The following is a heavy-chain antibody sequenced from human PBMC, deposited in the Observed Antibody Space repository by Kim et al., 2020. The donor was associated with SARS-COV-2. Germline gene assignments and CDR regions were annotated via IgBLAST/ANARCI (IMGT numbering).Heavy chain of an antibody. CDR1: GFTFSSYG. J-gene: IGHJ4*02. CDR2: IWYDGSYK. D-gene: IGHD5-12*01. Sequence: GGSLRLSCAASGFTFSSYGMHWVRQAPGKGLEWVAVIWYDGSYKYYGDSVKGRFTIYRDSSKNTLYLQMNSLRAEDTAVYYCAKGRDGYPIDYWGQGTLVTISS. V-gene: IGHV3-33*06. CDR3: AKGRDGYPIDY.